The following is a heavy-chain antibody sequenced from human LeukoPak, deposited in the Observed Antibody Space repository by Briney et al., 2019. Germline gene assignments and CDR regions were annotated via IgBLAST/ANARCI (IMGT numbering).Heavy chain of an antibody. J-gene: IGHJ4*02. CDR3: ARDASIFGPSYYFDF. Sequence: SETLSLTCSVSGGSITNYYWSWIRQPAGKGLEWIGRIYTSGSSNYNPSLKSRVTMSVDTSKNQFSLKMSSVTAADTAVYYCARDASIFGPSYYFDFWGQGTLVTVSS. V-gene: IGHV4-4*07. CDR1: GGSITNYY. D-gene: IGHD3-3*01. CDR2: IYTSGSS.